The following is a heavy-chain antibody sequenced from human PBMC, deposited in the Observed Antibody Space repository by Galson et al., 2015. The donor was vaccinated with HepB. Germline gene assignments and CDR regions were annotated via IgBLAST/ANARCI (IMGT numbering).Heavy chain of an antibody. V-gene: IGHV5-51*01. Sequence: QSGAEVKKPGESLRISCKGSGYSFTSYWISWVRQMPGKGLEWMGIVYPGDSDTRYSPSFQGQVTVSADKSITTAYLQWSSLKASDTAIYYCARRYSSGFRDAFDIWGQGTMVTVSS. CDR3: ARRYSSGFRDAFDI. CDR2: VYPGDSDT. CDR1: GYSFTSYW. D-gene: IGHD6-19*01. J-gene: IGHJ3*02.